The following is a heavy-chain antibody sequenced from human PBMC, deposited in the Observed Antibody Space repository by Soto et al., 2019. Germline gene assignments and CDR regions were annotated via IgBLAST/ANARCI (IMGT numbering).Heavy chain of an antibody. Sequence: GASVNVSCKSSGYTFTSYGISWVRQAPGQGLEWMGWISAYNGNTNSAQKLQGRVTMTTDTSTSTAYMELRSLRPDDTAVYYCARDPDCSSTSCFLYYYYYGMDVWGQGTTVTVSS. J-gene: IGHJ6*02. CDR3: ARDPDCSSTSCFLYYYYYGMDV. V-gene: IGHV1-18*01. D-gene: IGHD2-2*01. CDR1: GYTFTSYG. CDR2: ISAYNGNT.